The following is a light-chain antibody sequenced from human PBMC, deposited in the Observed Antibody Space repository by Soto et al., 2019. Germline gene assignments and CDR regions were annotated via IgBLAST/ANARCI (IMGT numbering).Light chain of an antibody. CDR2: AAS. Sequence: AIRMTQSPSSFSASTGDRVTITCRASQGISSYLAWYQQKPGKAPKLLIYAASTLQSGVPSRFSGSASGTDFTLTISCLQSEDFATYYCQQYYSYPYTFGQGTKVEIK. CDR1: QGISSY. J-gene: IGKJ1*01. V-gene: IGKV1-8*01. CDR3: QQYYSYPYT.